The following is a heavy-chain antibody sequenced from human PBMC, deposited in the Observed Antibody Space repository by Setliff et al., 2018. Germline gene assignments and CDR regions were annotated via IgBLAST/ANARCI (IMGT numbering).Heavy chain of an antibody. CDR3: ARAGKYFDDTSGYYYDRDYYFYMDV. Sequence: ASVKVSCKASGYTFTSYGITWVRQAPGQGPEWMGWISTYNGKTKYAEKVQGRVTMSTDTSTSTAYMELRSLRSDDTVVYFCARAGKYFDDTSGYYYDRDYYFYMDVW. V-gene: IGHV1-18*01. CDR1: GYTFTSYG. J-gene: IGHJ6*03. D-gene: IGHD3-22*01. CDR2: ISTYNGKT.